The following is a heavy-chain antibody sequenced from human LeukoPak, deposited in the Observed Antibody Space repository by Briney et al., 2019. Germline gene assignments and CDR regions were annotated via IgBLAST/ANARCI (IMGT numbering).Heavy chain of an antibody. CDR1: GGSISSGGYY. J-gene: IGHJ6*03. CDR2: IYHSGST. Sequence: PSETLSLTCTVSGGSISSGGYYWSWIRQPPGKGLEWIGYIYHSGSTYYNPSLKSRVTISVDRSKNQFSLKLSSVTAADTAVYYCARHPGWYYYYYYMDVWGKGTTVTVSS. CDR3: ARHPGWYYYYYYMDV. V-gene: IGHV4-30-2*01.